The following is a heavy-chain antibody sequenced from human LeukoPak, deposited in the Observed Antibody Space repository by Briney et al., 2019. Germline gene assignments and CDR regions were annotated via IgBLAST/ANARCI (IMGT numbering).Heavy chain of an antibody. J-gene: IGHJ4*02. D-gene: IGHD6-19*01. CDR1: GYTFTSYY. CDR2: INPSGGST. V-gene: IGHV1-46*01. CDR3: ARSIAVAGTFDY. Sequence: GASVKVSCKASGYTFTSYYMHWVRQAPGQGLEWMGIINPSGGSTSYAQKFRGRVTMTRDTSTSTVYMELSSLRSEDTAVYYCARSIAVAGTFDYWGQGTLVTVSS.